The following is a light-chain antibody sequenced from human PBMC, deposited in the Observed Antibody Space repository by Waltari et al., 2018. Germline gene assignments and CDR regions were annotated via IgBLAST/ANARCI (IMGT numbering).Light chain of an antibody. V-gene: IGLV1-40*01. CDR3: QSYDSSLTGSWV. CDR2: GNN. CDR1: GSNIGAGFD. Sequence: QSVLTQPPSVSGAPGQRVTISCTGSGSNIGAGFDVHWYQQLPGTAPKLLVYGNNSRPSGVPDRFSASKSGTSASLASTGLQAEDEADYYCQSYDSSLTGSWVFGGGTKLTVL. J-gene: IGLJ3*02.